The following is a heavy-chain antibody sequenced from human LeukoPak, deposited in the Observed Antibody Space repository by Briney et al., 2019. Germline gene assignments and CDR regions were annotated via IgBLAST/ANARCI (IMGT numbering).Heavy chain of an antibody. CDR3: AKDLHSSSWYYFDY. D-gene: IGHD6-13*01. Sequence: GGSLGLSCAASGFTFSSYAMSWVRQAPGKGLEWVSTIGGSGGGTYYADSVKGRFTISRDNSKNTLYLQMNSLRAEDTAVYYCAKDLHSSSWYYFDYWGQGTLVTVSS. J-gene: IGHJ4*02. V-gene: IGHV3-23*01. CDR2: IGGSGGGT. CDR1: GFTFSSYA.